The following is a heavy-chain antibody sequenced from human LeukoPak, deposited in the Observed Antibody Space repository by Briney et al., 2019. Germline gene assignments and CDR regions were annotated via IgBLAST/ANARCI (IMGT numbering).Heavy chain of an antibody. CDR3: AKSSSEGYYMDV. CDR2: ISWDGGST. CDR1: GFTFDDYA. Sequence: GGSLRLSCAASGFTFDDYAMHWVRQAPGKGLEWVSLISWDGGSTYYADSVEGRFTISRDNSKNSLYLQMNSLRAEDTALYYCAKSSSEGYYMDVWGKGTTVTVSS. V-gene: IGHV3-43D*03. J-gene: IGHJ6*03. D-gene: IGHD6-25*01.